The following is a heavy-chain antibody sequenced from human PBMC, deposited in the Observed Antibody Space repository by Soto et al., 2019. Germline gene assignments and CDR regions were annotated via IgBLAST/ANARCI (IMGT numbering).Heavy chain of an antibody. Sequence: QVQLVQSGAEVKKPGASVKVSCKASGYTFTSYGISWVRQAPGQGLEWMGWISAYNGNTNYAQKLQGRVTMTTDTSTSTAYMERRSLRSDDTAVYYCARAQTYYDFWSGYYTTLDYWGQGTLVTVSS. CDR2: ISAYNGNT. CDR1: GYTFTSYG. D-gene: IGHD3-3*01. V-gene: IGHV1-18*01. J-gene: IGHJ4*02. CDR3: ARAQTYYDFWSGYYTTLDY.